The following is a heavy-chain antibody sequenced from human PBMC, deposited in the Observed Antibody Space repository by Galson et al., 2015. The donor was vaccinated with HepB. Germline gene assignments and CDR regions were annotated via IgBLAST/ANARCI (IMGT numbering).Heavy chain of an antibody. CDR1: GGSIISYY. D-gene: IGHD3-10*01. CDR3: ARDYYGSGSAQN. CDR2: IYYSGST. Sequence: TLSLTCTVSGGSIISYYWSWIRQPPGKGLEWIGYIYYSGSTNYNPSLKSRVTISVDTSKNQFSLKLSSVTAADTAVYYCARDYYGSGSAQNWGQGTLVTVSS. V-gene: IGHV4-59*01. J-gene: IGHJ4*02.